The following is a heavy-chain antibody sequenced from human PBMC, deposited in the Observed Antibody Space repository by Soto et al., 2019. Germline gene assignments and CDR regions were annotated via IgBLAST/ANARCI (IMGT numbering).Heavy chain of an antibody. V-gene: IGHV4-59*01. CDR2: IYYSGST. D-gene: IGHD6-19*01. CDR1: GGSISSYY. J-gene: IGHJ6*03. CDR3: ARRKAVAGIRGEDYYYYYYMDV. Sequence: SETLSLTCTVSGGSISSYYWSWIRQPPGKGLEWIGYIYYSGSTNYNPSLKSRVTISVDTSKNQFSLKLSSVTAADTAVYYCARRKAVAGIRGEDYYYYYYMDVWGKGTTVTVSS.